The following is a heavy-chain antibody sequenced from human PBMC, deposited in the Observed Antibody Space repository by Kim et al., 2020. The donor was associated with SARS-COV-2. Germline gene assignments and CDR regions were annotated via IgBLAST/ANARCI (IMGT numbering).Heavy chain of an antibody. V-gene: IGHV3-30*01. J-gene: IGHJ4*02. Sequence: ADSVKGRFTISRDNSKNTLYLQMNSLRAEDTAVYYCAGTNSSGYYTPFDYWGQGTLVTVSS. D-gene: IGHD3-22*01. CDR3: AGTNSSGYYTPFDY.